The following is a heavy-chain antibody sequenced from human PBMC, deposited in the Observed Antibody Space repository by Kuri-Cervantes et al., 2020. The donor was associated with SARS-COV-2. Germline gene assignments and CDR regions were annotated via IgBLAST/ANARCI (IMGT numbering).Heavy chain of an antibody. J-gene: IGHJ3*02. Sequence: SETLSLTCAISGDSVSSTSAAWNWIRQSPSRGLEWLGRTYHRSKWYNEYAVSVKSRITINPDTSKNQFSLQLNFVTPEDTAVYYCARVEWYNWNLFDAFDIWGQGTMVTVSS. D-gene: IGHD1-20*01. CDR1: GDSVSSTSAA. CDR2: TYHRSKWYN. CDR3: ARVEWYNWNLFDAFDI. V-gene: IGHV6-1*01.